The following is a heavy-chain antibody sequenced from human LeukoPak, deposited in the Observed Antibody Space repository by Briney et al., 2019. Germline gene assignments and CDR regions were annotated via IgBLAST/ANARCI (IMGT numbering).Heavy chain of an antibody. V-gene: IGHV1-18*01. D-gene: IGHD3-9*01. CDR1: GYTFTSYG. CDR3: AGDSILRYFDWLPPSGEHYFDY. J-gene: IGHJ4*02. Sequence: ASVKVSCKASGYTFTSYGISWVRQAPGQGLEWMGWISVYNGNTNYAQKLQGRVTMTTDTSTTTAYMELRSLRSDDTAVYYCAGDSILRYFDWLPPSGEHYFDYWGQGTLVTVSS. CDR2: ISVYNGNT.